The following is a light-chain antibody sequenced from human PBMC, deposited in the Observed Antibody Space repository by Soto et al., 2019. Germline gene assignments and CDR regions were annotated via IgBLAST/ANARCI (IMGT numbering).Light chain of an antibody. V-gene: IGKV4-1*01. Sequence: DIVMTQSPDSLSVPLGERATINFKSSQNNKNYLAWYQQKAGQPPKLIIDWASTRASGVPDRFSGSGSGTEFTLTISSLQSEDFEVYYCQQYNNWPITFGQGTRLEIK. CDR3: QQYNNWPIT. CDR1: QNNKNY. CDR2: WAS. J-gene: IGKJ5*01.